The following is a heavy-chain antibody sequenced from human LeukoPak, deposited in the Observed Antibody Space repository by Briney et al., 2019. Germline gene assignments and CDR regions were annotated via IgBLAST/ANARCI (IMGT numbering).Heavy chain of an antibody. CDR1: GFTFSSYS. J-gene: IGHJ4*02. V-gene: IGHV3-48*01. D-gene: IGHD6-6*01. CDR3: ARVWVAARPFDY. CDR2: ISSSSSSTI. Sequence: GGSLRLSCAASGFTFSSYSMNWVRQAPGKGLEWVSYISSSSSSTIYYADSLKGRFTISRDNAKNSLFLQMNSLRAEDTAVYYCARVWVAARPFDYWGQGTLVTVSS.